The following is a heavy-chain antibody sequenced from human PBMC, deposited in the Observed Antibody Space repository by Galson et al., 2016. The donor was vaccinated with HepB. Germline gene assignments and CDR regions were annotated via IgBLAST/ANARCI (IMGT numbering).Heavy chain of an antibody. CDR2: TRDNTSGVTT. CDR3: AREWRPGRYYYYGIDV. V-gene: IGHV3-49*03. CDR1: GFNFGDFA. J-gene: IGHJ6*02. Sequence: SLRLSCAASGFNFGDFAMSWFRQAPGKGLEWVGFTRDNTSGVTTEYGASVKGRLTISIDDSKTIAYLQMDSLKTEDTAVYYCAREWRPGRYYYYGIDVWGQGTTVTVSS. D-gene: IGHD3-10*01.